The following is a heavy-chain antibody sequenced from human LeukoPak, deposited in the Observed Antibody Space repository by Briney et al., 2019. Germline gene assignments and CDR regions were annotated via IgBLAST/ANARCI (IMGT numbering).Heavy chain of an antibody. V-gene: IGHV3-30*04. CDR2: ISYDGSNR. Sequence: PGGSLRLSCAASGFIFSSYAMHWVRQAPGKGREGVVVISYDGSNRYYANCVKGRFTISRDNSKDTLYLQMNSLRAEDTAVYYCARELQRTFDYWGQGTLVTVSS. CDR1: GFIFSSYA. J-gene: IGHJ4*02. CDR3: ARELQRTFDY.